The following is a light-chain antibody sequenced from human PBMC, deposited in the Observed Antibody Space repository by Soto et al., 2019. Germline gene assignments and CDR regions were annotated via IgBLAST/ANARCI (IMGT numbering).Light chain of an antibody. CDR2: GAS. CDR1: QSVSNS. J-gene: IGKJ2*01. V-gene: IGKV3-15*01. CDR3: QQYNIWPRT. Sequence: IMMTQSPATLSVSPGERATLSCRASQSVSNSLAWYQQKPGQAPRLLMYGASTRATGIPARFSGSGSGTEFTLTISSLQAEDFAVYYCQQYNIWPRTFGQGTKLEI.